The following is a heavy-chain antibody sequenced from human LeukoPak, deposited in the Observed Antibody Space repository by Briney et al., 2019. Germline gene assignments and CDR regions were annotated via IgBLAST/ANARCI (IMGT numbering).Heavy chain of an antibody. D-gene: IGHD6-13*01. J-gene: IGHJ4*02. V-gene: IGHV3-48*01. CDR2: ISSSSSTI. CDR1: GFTFSSYS. Sequence: GGSLRLSCAASGFTFSSYSMNWVRQAPGKGLEWVSYISSSSSTIYYADSVKGRFTISRDNAKNSLYLQMNSLRAEDTAVYYCARPGIAAAGTFDYWGQGTLVTVSS. CDR3: ARPGIAAAGTFDY.